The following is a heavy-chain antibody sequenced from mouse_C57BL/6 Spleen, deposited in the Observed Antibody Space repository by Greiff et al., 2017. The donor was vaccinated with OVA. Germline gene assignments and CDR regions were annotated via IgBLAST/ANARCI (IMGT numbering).Heavy chain of an antibody. CDR3: ARDDYDLLDY. D-gene: IGHD2-4*01. Sequence: ESGPGLVKPSQSLSLTCSVTGYSITSGYYWNWIRQFPGNKLEWMGYISYDGSNNYNPSLKNRISITRDTSKNQFFLKLNSVTTEDTATYYCARDDYDLLDYWGQGTTLTVSS. J-gene: IGHJ2*01. CDR2: ISYDGSN. CDR1: GYSITSGYY. V-gene: IGHV3-6*01.